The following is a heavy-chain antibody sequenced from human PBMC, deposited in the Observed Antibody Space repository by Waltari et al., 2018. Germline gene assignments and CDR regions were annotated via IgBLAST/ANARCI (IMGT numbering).Heavy chain of an antibody. CDR2: IYYSGST. Sequence: QLQLQESGPGLVKPSETLSLTCTVSGGSISSSSYYWGWIRQPPGQGLEWIGSIYYSGSTYYNPSLKSRVTISVDTSKNQFSLKLSSVTAADTAVYYCVRQGGARNVLRFLEWLLPGWFDYWGQGTLVTVSS. V-gene: IGHV4-39*01. CDR1: GGSISSSSYY. CDR3: VRQGGARNVLRFLEWLLPGWFDY. J-gene: IGHJ4*02. D-gene: IGHD3-3*01.